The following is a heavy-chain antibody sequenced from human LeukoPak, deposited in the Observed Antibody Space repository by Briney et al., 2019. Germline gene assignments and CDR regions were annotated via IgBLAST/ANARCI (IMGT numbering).Heavy chain of an antibody. Sequence: GASVKVSCKASGYTFTSYGISWVRQAPGQGLEWMGWISAYNGNTNYAQKLQGRVTMTTDTSTSAAYMELRSLRSDDTAVYYCARDGVVSYYYYGMDVWGQGTTVTVSS. D-gene: IGHD3-3*01. CDR1: GYTFTSYG. CDR3: ARDGVVSYYYYGMDV. J-gene: IGHJ6*02. CDR2: ISAYNGNT. V-gene: IGHV1-18*01.